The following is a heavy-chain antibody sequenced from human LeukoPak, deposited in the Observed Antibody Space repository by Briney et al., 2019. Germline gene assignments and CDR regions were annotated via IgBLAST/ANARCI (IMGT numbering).Heavy chain of an antibody. D-gene: IGHD3-10*01. CDR2: TYWNNDK. CDR3: AHKGRGSGSYNM. Sequence: SGPTLVKPTQTLTLTCTFSGFSLSSTGVGVGWIRQPPGKALEWLAVTYWNNDKSYSPSLKSRLTITKDTSKNQVVLIMTNMDPVDTGTYYCAHKGRGSGSYNMWGQGTLVPVSS. V-gene: IGHV2-5*01. CDR1: GFSLSSTGVG. J-gene: IGHJ4*02.